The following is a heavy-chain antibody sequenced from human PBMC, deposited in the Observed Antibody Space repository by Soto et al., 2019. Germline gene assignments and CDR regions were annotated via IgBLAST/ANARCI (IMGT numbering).Heavy chain of an antibody. J-gene: IGHJ4*02. Sequence: TGGSLRLSCAASGFTFSSYGMHWVRQAPGKGLEGVAVIWYNGSKKYYAETVKGRFTISRDDSKKTLKLQMNSLRAEDTAVYYCASRSPALDYWGQGTLVTVSS. CDR3: ASRSPALDY. CDR1: GFTFSSYG. CDR2: IWYNGSKK. V-gene: IGHV3-33*01. D-gene: IGHD2-2*01.